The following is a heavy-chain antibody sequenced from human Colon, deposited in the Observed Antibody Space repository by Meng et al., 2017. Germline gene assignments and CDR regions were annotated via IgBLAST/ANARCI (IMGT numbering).Heavy chain of an antibody. CDR3: ANEGYYYGSGSHPPYFDY. CDR2: ISYDGSNK. V-gene: IGHV3-30-3*02. CDR1: GFTFSNYA. J-gene: IGHJ4*02. Sequence: GESLKISCAASGFTFSNYAMHWVRQAPGKGLEWVAIISYDGSNKYYADSVKGRFTISRDNSKNTLYLQMNSLRTEDTAVYYCANEGYYYGSGSHPPYFDYWGQGTLVTVSS. D-gene: IGHD3-10*01.